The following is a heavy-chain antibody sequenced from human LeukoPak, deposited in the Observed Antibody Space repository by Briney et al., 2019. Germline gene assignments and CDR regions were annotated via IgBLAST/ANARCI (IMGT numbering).Heavy chain of an antibody. CDR1: GFTFSSFS. V-gene: IGHV3-20*04. CDR3: ARDGATGGWFDP. J-gene: IGHJ5*02. Sequence: GGSLRLSCAASGFTFSSFSMTWVRQAPGKGLEWVSGINWNGGSTGYADSVKGRFTISRDNGKNSLYLQMNSLRAEDTALYYCARDGATGGWFDPWGQGTLVTVSS. CDR2: INWNGGST. D-gene: IGHD1-1*01.